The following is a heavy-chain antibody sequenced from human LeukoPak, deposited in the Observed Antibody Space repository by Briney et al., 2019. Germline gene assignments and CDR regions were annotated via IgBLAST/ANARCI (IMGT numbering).Heavy chain of an antibody. CDR3: ARGNAYRPFDY. Sequence: GRSLRLSCAASGFTFSSYAMHWVRQAPGKGLVWVSRINSDGSSTSYADSVKGRFTISRDNAKNTLYLQMNSLRAEDTAVYYCARGNAYRPFDYWGQGTLVTVSS. CDR2: INSDGSST. J-gene: IGHJ4*02. D-gene: IGHD5-24*01. V-gene: IGHV3-74*01. CDR1: GFTFSSYA.